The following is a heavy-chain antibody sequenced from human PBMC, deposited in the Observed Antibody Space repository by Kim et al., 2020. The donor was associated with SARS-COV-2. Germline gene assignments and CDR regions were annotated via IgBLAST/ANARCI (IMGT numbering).Heavy chain of an antibody. D-gene: IGHD1-26*01. CDR1: GFTFSNCA. V-gene: IGHV3-23*01. CDR2: IRGSCDGT. Sequence: GGSLRLSCAASGFTFSNCAMSWVRQAPGKGLEWVSSIRGSCDGTFYADSVKGRFTISRDNSKNTLFLQMNSLRADDTAVYYCAKVVGATSGDDYWGQGALVTVSS. CDR3: AKVVGATSGDDY. J-gene: IGHJ4*02.